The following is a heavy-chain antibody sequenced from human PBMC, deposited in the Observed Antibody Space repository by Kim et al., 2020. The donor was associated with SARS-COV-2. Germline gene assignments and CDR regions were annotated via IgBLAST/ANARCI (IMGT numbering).Heavy chain of an antibody. CDR1: GFTFSNYA. V-gene: IGHV3-23*01. D-gene: IGHD5-18*01. J-gene: IGHJ3*01. Sequence: GGSLRLSCAASGFTFSNYAMNWVRQAPGKGLEWVSSIRGGGANPNYAYSAKGRFTISRDNSKNTHYLQMTSLTVDDTAVYYCANCLYSYSSDAFYLWG. CDR3: ANCLYSYSSDAFYL. CDR2: IRGGGANP.